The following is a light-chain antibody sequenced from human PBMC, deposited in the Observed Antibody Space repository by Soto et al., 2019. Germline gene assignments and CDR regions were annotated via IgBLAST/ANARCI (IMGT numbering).Light chain of an antibody. Sequence: QSALTQPASVSGSPGQSITISCNGTSSDIGGFNYVSWYQQHPGKAPTLIIYEVSNRPSGISHRFSGSKSGDTASLNISGLQAEDEADYYCSSFTNTPTLVLFGGGTKLTVL. CDR1: SSDIGGFNY. J-gene: IGLJ2*01. V-gene: IGLV2-14*03. CDR3: SSFTNTPTLVL. CDR2: EVS.